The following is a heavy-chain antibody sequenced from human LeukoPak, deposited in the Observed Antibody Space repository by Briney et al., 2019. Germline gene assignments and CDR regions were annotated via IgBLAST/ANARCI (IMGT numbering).Heavy chain of an antibody. CDR3: ARDEYYYDSSGYLFDY. CDR1: GFTFSSYA. J-gene: IGHJ4*02. CDR2: ISGSGGST. V-gene: IGHV3-23*01. Sequence: PGGSLRLSCAASGFTFSSYAMSWVRQAPGKGLEWVSAISGSGGSTYYADSVKGRFTISRDNSKNTLYLQMNSLRAEDTAVYYCARDEYYYDSSGYLFDYWGQGTLVTVSS. D-gene: IGHD3-22*01.